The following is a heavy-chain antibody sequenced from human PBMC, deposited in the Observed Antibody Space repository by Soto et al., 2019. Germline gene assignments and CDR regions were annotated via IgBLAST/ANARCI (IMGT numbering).Heavy chain of an antibody. D-gene: IGHD2-2*01. CDR1: GGSFSGYY. V-gene: IGHV4-34*01. CDR3: ARTIVVVPVHYYYYMDV. CDR2: INHSGST. J-gene: IGHJ6*03. Sequence: SETLSLTCAVYGGSFSGYYWSWIRQPPGKGLEWIGEINHSGSTNYNPSLKSRVTISVDTSKNQFSLKLSSVTAADTAVYYCARTIVVVPVHYYYYMDVWGKGTTVTSP.